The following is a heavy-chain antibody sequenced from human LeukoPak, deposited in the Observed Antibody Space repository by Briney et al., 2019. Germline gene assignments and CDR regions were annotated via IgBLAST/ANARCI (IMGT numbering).Heavy chain of an antibody. CDR2: INHSGST. Sequence: SETLSLTCAVYGGSFSGYYWSWIRQPPGKGLEWIGEINHSGSTNYNPSLKSRVTISVDTSKNQFSLKLSSVTAADTAVYYCASVRGYDILTGYYTASFDYWGQGTLVTVSS. J-gene: IGHJ4*02. CDR3: ASVRGYDILTGYYTASFDY. CDR1: GGSFSGYY. D-gene: IGHD3-9*01. V-gene: IGHV4-34*01.